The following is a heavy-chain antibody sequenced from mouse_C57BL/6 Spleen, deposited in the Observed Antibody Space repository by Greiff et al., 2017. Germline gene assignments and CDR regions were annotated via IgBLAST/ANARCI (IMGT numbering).Heavy chain of an antibody. V-gene: IGHV5-16*01. CDR3: ARGAYSNLLDY. J-gene: IGHJ2*01. D-gene: IGHD2-5*01. CDR2: INYDGSST. Sequence: EVKLMESEGGLVQPGSSMKLSCTASGFTFSDYYMAWVRQVPEKGLEWVANINYDGSSTYYLDSLKSRFIISRDNAKNILYLQMSSLKSEDTATYYCARGAYSNLLDYWGQGTTLTVSS. CDR1: GFTFSDYY.